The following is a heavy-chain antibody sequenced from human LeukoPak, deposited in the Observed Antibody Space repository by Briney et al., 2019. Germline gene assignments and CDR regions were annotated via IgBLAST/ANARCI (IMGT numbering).Heavy chain of an antibody. CDR3: ARDQNLISWGLDYFDY. V-gene: IGHV3-7*01. J-gene: IGHJ4*02. CDR2: IWQGGSER. CDR1: GFTFSSHW. Sequence: GGSLTLPCVASGFTFSSHWMSWDRQAPGKGLEWVANIWQGGSERYYVDSVKGRFTISRDNAKNSLYLQMNSLRAEDTAIYYCARDQNLISWGLDYFDYWGQGTLVTVSS. D-gene: IGHD3-16*01.